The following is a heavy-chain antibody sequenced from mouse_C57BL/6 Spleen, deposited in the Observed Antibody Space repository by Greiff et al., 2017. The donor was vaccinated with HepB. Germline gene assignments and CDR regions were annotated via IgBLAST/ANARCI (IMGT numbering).Heavy chain of an antibody. CDR1: GFTFSDYY. CDR3: ARQGGGLLRLYAMDY. V-gene: IGHV5-12*01. J-gene: IGHJ4*01. CDR2: ISNGGGST. D-gene: IGHD2-3*01. Sequence: EVMLVESGGGLVQPGGSLKLSCAASGFTFSDYYMYWVRQTPEKRLEWVAYISNGGGSTYYPDTVKGRFTISRDNAKNTLYLQMSRLKSEDTAMYYCARQGGGLLRLYAMDYWGQGTSVTVSS.